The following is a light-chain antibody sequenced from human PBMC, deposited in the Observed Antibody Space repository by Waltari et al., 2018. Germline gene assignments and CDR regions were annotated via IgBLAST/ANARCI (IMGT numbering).Light chain of an antibody. J-gene: IGLJ2*01. Sequence: QSALTQPPSASGTPGQTVTIFCSGGNSNIGSNVLNWYQQVPGTAPKLLIYSNTYRPSGVPDRFSGSKSGTSASLAISGLQSDDEGDYYCATWDDRLTGVVFGGGTQVTVL. CDR3: ATWDDRLTGVV. CDR2: SNT. V-gene: IGLV1-44*01. CDR1: NSNIGSNV.